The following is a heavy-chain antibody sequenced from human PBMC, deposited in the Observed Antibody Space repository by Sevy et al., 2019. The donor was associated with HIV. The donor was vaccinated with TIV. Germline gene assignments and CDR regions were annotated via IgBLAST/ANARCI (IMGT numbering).Heavy chain of an antibody. CDR2: ISYDGSYI. D-gene: IGHD3-9*01. CDR3: ARDSGYSVAWSVGQ. Sequence: GGSLRLSCAASGFTFSAHAMHWVRQAPGKGLEWVAVISYDGSYISYADSVKGRFTISRDDSKDTLYLLMNSLTAEDTALYYCARDSGYSVAWSVGQWGQGSLVTVSS. V-gene: IGHV3-30*03. J-gene: IGHJ4*02. CDR1: GFTFSAHA.